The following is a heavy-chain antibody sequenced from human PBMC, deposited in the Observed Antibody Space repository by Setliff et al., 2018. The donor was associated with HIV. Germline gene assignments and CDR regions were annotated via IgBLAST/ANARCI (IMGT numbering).Heavy chain of an antibody. J-gene: IGHJ4*02. D-gene: IGHD3-16*01. CDR3: ATERWLYHNFDS. Sequence: PSETLSLTCTVSGDSITNNVYYWTWIRQPAGKGLEWLGRIHIGGNTNYNPSLKSRVTMSVDTSKNQFSLNLNSVTATDTAIYYCATERWLYHNFDSWGQGTQVTVSS. V-gene: IGHV4-61*02. CDR2: IHIGGNT. CDR1: GDSITNNVYY.